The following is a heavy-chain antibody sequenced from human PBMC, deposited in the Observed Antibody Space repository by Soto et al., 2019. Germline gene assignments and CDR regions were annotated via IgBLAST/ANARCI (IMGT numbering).Heavy chain of an antibody. CDR3: ARALGYCSSTSCQWSYYYYGMEV. CDR2: ISADNGHT. V-gene: IGHV1-18*01. CDR1: AYSLTSDG. Sequence: ASVKGSCKTSAYSLTSDGFTWVRQAPGEGLEWMGWISADNGHTHYAQKFQGWVTMTRDTSISTAYMELSRLRSDDTAVYYCARALGYCSSTSCQWSYYYYGMEVWGQGTTVTVSS. D-gene: IGHD2-2*01. J-gene: IGHJ6*02.